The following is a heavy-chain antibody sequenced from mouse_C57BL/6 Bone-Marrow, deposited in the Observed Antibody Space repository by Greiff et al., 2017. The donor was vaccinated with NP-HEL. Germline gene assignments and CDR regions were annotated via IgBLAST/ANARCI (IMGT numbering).Heavy chain of an antibody. D-gene: IGHD1-1*01. CDR3: LRARSSDWYFDG. V-gene: IGHV5-4*01. CDR2: ISDGDSYT. J-gene: IGHJ1*03. Sequence: EVLLVESGAGLVKPGGSLKLSCAASGFTFSSYAMSWVHQTPENRLEWVANISDGDSYTYYPDNLKGRFTISRDKAKNNLDRQMSQLKSEDTAMYYCLRARSSDWYFDGWGTGTTVTVSS. CDR1: GFTFSSYA.